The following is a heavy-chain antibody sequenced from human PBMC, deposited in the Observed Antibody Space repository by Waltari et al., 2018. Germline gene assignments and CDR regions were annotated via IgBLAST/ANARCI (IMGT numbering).Heavy chain of an antibody. CDR2: IYHSGST. Sequence: VQLVESGGGLVQPGGSLRLSCEASGFMFSTWMHWVRQAPGKGLEWIGSIYHSGSTDYNPSLNSRVTISVDTSKNQFSLKLSSVTAADTAVYYCATLHNYCSGGSCYNGAFDYWGQGTLVTVSS. CDR3: ATLHNYCSGGSCYNGAFDY. CDR1: GFMFSTWMH. V-gene: IGHV4-38-2*01. J-gene: IGHJ4*02. D-gene: IGHD2-15*01.